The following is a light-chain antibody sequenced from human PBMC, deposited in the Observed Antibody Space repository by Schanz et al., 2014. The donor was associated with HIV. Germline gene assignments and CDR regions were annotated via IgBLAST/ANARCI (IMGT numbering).Light chain of an antibody. Sequence: QSVLTQPPSASETPGQRVTISCSGSSSNIGITYVDWYQQLPGTAPSLVIYNTFHRPSGVPDRFSGSDSGASASLAISGLQSEDEADYYCATWVDSLNGWVFGGGTKLTVL. CDR1: SSNIGITY. CDR3: ATWVDSLNGWV. CDR2: NTF. V-gene: IGLV1-44*01. J-gene: IGLJ3*02.